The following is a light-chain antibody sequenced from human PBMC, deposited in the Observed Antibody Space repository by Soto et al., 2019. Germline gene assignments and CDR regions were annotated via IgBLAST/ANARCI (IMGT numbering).Light chain of an antibody. CDR3: SSYSSSTTHVV. Sequence: QCALTQPASVSGSPGRSVTISCTGTSSDVGDFNYVSWYQHLPGRAPKLIIYDVTNRPSGISYRFSASKSGRTASLTISGLQAEDEAYYYCSSYSSSTTHVVFGGGTKLTVL. V-gene: IGLV2-14*03. J-gene: IGLJ2*01. CDR2: DVT. CDR1: SSDVGDFNY.